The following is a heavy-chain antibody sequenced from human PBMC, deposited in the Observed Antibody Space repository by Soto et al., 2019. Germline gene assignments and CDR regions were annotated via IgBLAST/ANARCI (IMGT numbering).Heavy chain of an antibody. Sequence: PGGSLRLSCATSGFTFSNHPMSWVRQASTTRLEWVAAITASGGDAYHADSVRGRFTISRDNSKNTLYLQMNSLRAEDSGKYYCAKKGSSSFDYWGQGTLVTVS. V-gene: IGHV3-23*01. CDR2: ITASGGDA. CDR1: GFTFSNHP. J-gene: IGHJ4*02. CDR3: AKKGSSSFDY. D-gene: IGHD2-2*01.